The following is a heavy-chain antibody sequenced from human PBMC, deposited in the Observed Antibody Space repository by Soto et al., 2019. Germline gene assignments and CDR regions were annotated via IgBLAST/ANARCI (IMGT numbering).Heavy chain of an antibody. CDR3: ARYSPPTYYYYGMDV. J-gene: IGHJ6*02. D-gene: IGHD2-21*01. CDR2: IYPGDSDT. CDR1: GYSFTSYW. Sequence: GESLKISCKGSGYSFTSYWIGWVRQMPWKGLEWMGIIYPGDSDTRYSPSFQGQVTISADKSISTAYLQWSSLKASDTAMYYCARYSPPTYYYYGMDVWGQGTTVTVSS. V-gene: IGHV5-51*01.